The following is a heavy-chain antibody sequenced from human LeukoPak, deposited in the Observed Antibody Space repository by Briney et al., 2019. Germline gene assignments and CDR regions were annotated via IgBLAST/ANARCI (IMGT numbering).Heavy chain of an antibody. CDR2: IYYSGST. Sequence: SETLSLTCTVSGGSISSSSYYWGWIRQPPGKGLEWIGSIYYSGSTYYNPSLKSRVTISVDTSKNQFSLKLSSVTAADTAVYYCAREGDIAAAGPQAAFDYWGQGTLVTVSS. CDR1: GGSISSSSYY. V-gene: IGHV4-39*07. D-gene: IGHD6-13*01. J-gene: IGHJ4*02. CDR3: AREGDIAAAGPQAAFDY.